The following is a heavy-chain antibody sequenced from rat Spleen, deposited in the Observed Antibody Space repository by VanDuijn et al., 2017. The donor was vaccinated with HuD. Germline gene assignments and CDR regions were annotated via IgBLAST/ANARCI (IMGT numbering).Heavy chain of an antibody. V-gene: IGHV5-46*01. Sequence: EVQLVGSGGGLVQPGRSMKLSCVALRFTFSSFAMAWVRQAPKKGLEWVETIIYDGSSTYYREAVKGRFTIPRDNAKSTLYLQMNRLRSEDTATYYCTRGGCYRHWGQGVMVTVSS. CDR1: RFTFSSFA. D-gene: IGHD1-3*01. CDR3: TRGGCYRH. CDR2: IIYDGSST. J-gene: IGHJ2*01.